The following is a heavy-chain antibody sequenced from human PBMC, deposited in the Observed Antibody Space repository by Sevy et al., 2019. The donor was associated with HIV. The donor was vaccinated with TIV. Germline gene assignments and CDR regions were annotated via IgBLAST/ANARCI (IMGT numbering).Heavy chain of an antibody. D-gene: IGHD2-2*02. J-gene: IGHJ6*02. Sequence: GSLRLSCAASGFTFSSYWMSWVRQAPGKGLEWVANIKQDGSEKYYVDSVKGRFTISRDNAKNSLYLQMNSLRAEDTAVYYCAREVRGIVVVPAAIGGEYYGMDVWGQGTTVTVSS. CDR3: AREVRGIVVVPAAIGGEYYGMDV. V-gene: IGHV3-7*01. CDR1: GFTFSSYW. CDR2: IKQDGSEK.